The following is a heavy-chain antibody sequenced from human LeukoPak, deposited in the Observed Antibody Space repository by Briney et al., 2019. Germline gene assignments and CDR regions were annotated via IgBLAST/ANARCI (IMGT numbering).Heavy chain of an antibody. D-gene: IGHD3/OR15-3a*01. V-gene: IGHV3-30-3*01. CDR3: ARSPNWDWLLPFDY. CDR1: GFTFSSYT. CDR2: MSYDGSDK. Sequence: GGSLRLSCAASGFTFSSYTMHWVRQAPGKGLEWVALMSYDGSDKYYADSVKGRFTISRDNSKNTLHLQMNSLTTEDTAVYYCARSPNWDWLLPFDYWGQGTLVTVSS. J-gene: IGHJ4*02.